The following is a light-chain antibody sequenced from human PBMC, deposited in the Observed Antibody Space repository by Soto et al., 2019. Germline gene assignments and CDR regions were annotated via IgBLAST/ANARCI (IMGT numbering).Light chain of an antibody. Sequence: DIQMTQSPSTLSASVGDRVTITCRASQSISSWLAWYQQKPGKAPTLLIYNASSLESGVPSRFSDRGFGTEFTLNLSSLEPDDFAAYYCHQYNSYPWTFLQGTEVEIK. CDR2: NAS. J-gene: IGKJ1*01. CDR3: HQYNSYPWT. V-gene: IGKV1-5*03. CDR1: QSISSW.